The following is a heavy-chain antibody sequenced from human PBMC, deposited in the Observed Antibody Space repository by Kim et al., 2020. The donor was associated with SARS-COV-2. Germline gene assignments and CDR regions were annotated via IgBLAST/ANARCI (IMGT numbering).Heavy chain of an antibody. CDR1: GFTFSSYA. V-gene: IGHV3-30-3*01. CDR2: ISYDGSNK. CDR3: AREMYMGGGMDV. J-gene: IGHJ6*02. Sequence: GGSLRLSCAASGFTFSSYAMHWVRQAPGKGLEWVAVISYDGSNKYYADSVKGRFTISRDNSKNTLYLQMNSLRAEDTAVYYCAREMYMGGGMDVWGQGTTVTVSS. D-gene: IGHD1-26*01.